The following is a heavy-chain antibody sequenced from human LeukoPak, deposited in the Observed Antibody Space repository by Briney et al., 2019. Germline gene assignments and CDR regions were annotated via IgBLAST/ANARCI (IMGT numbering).Heavy chain of an antibody. CDR3: AGGDAANFWFDP. V-gene: IGHV4-34*01. D-gene: IGHD6-25*01. J-gene: IGHJ5*02. CDR2: INHSGST. CDR1: GGSFSGYY. Sequence: SETLSLTCAVYGGSFSGYYWSWIRQPPGKGLEWIGEINHSGSTNYNPSLKSRVTISVDTSKNQFSLKLSSVTATDTAVYYCAGGDAANFWFDPWGQGTLVTVSS.